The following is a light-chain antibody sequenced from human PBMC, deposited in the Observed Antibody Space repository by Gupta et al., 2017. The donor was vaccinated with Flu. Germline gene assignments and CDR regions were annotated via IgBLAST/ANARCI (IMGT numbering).Light chain of an antibody. CDR3: HQRSDRPGT. J-gene: IGKJ1*01. CDR1: QCVGKY. Sequence: ELVLTQYPATLSLSPGEGATLPCSPRQCVGKYLAWYQHKPGQAPKLLIYDASTRATGIPARFSGSGSGTDFTLTISSVEAEDVALYYCHQRSDRPGTFGQGTKVEIK. V-gene: IGKV3-11*01. CDR2: DAS.